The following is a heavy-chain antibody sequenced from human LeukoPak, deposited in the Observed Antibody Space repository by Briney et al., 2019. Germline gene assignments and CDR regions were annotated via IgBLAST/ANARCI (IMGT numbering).Heavy chain of an antibody. CDR3: AREHYFYHMDG. J-gene: IGHJ6*03. V-gene: IGHV3-7*01. CDR1: GFTFSSQW. Sequence: GGSLRLSCAASGFTFSSQWMSWVRQAPGKGLEWVANVNQGGTEKYYVDSVKGRFTFSRDNAENSLYLQMNSLRAEDTAVYYCAREHYFYHMDGWGEGTTVTVSS. CDR2: VNQGGTEK.